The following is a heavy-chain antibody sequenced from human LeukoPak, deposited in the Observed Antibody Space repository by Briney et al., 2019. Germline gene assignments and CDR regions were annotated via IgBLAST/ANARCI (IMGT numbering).Heavy chain of an antibody. CDR2: IRSKANSYAT. Sequence: WESLRLSWAASGFTFSECSIHWVRQASGQGLEWVGRIRSKANSYATTHAASVKGRFTISRDDSTNTVYLQMNSLKAEDTAVYYCTRLLAEGSWGQGTLVTVSS. V-gene: IGHV3-73*01. J-gene: IGHJ4*02. CDR3: TRLLAEGS. CDR1: GFTFSECS.